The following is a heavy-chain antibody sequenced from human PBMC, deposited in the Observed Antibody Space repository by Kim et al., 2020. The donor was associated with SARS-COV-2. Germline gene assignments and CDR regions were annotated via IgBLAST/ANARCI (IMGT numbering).Heavy chain of an antibody. CDR2: ISGSGDNI. CDR1: GFTFSSHA. Sequence: GGSLRLSCAASGFTFSSHAMSWVRQAPGKGLEWVSVISGSGDNIYYADSVNGRFTISRDNSKNTLYLQMNSLRVEDTAVYYCAKGYSSRKYFDCWGQGTL. CDR3: AKGYSSRKYFDC. J-gene: IGHJ4*02. V-gene: IGHV3-23*01. D-gene: IGHD6-13*01.